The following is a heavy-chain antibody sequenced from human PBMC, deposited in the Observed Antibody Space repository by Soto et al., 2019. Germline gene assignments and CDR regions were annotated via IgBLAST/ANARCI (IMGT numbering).Heavy chain of an antibody. Sequence: QVQLVESGGGVVQPGRSLRLSCAASGFTFSSYAMHWVRQAPGKGLEWVAVISYDGSNKYYADSVKGRFTISRDNSKNTRYLQMNSLRAEDTAVYYCARGKIVDFSDYYGMDVWGQGTTVTVSS. CDR3: ARGKIVDFSDYYGMDV. CDR1: GFTFSSYA. D-gene: IGHD3-22*01. J-gene: IGHJ6*02. V-gene: IGHV3-30-3*01. CDR2: ISYDGSNK.